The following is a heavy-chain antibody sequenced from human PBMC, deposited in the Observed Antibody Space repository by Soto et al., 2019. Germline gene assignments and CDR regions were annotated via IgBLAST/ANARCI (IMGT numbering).Heavy chain of an antibody. D-gene: IGHD3-16*01. V-gene: IGHV3-23*01. CDR3: ATLYGPFDI. J-gene: IGHJ3*02. CDR2: IRGDGINT. CDR1: GFTFSTHD. Sequence: GGSLRLSCAASGFTFSTHDMSWVRQAPGKGLEWVSLIRGDGINTKYADSVKGRFTISRDNAKNTLFLQMNSLTAEDTAVYYCATLYGPFDIWGQGTLVTVSS.